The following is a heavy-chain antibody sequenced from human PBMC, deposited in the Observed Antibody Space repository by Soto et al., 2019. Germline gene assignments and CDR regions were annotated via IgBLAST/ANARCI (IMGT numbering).Heavy chain of an antibody. CDR3: AKDPNDFWSGYYFVY. V-gene: IGHV3-23*01. J-gene: IGHJ4*02. CDR1: GFTFSSYA. Sequence: GGSLILSCAASGFTFSSYAMSWVRQAPGKGLEWVSAISGSGGSTYYADSVKGRFTISRDNSKNTLYLQMNSLRAEDTAVYYCAKDPNDFWSGYYFVYWGQGTLVTVSS. CDR2: ISGSGGST. D-gene: IGHD3-3*01.